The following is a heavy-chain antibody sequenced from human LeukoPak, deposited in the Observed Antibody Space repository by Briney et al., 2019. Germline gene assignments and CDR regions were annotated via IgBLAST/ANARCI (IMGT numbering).Heavy chain of an antibody. Sequence: GGSLRLSCAASGFTFSSYSMNWVRQAPGKGLEWVSSISSSSSYIYYADSVKGRFTISRDNAKNSLYLQMNSLRAEDTAVYYCARLDGTTLYWLDPWGQGTLVTVSS. D-gene: IGHD1-7*01. J-gene: IGHJ5*02. V-gene: IGHV3-21*01. CDR1: GFTFSSYS. CDR2: ISSSSSYI. CDR3: ARLDGTTLYWLDP.